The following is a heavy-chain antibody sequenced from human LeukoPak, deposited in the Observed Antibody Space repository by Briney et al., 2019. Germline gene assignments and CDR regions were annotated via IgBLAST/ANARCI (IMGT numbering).Heavy chain of an antibody. D-gene: IGHD6-13*01. V-gene: IGHV3-48*03. CDR2: ISSSGRTI. J-gene: IGHJ6*03. CDR3: SRDRMSSRWGAYHYYMDV. Sequence: PGGSLRLSCAASGFTFTNYAMNWVRQAPGKGLEWVSYISSSGRTIYYADSVKGRFTISRDNAKNSLYLQMNSLRAEDTAVYYCSRDRMSSRWGAYHYYMDVWGKGTTATIS. CDR1: GFTFTNYA.